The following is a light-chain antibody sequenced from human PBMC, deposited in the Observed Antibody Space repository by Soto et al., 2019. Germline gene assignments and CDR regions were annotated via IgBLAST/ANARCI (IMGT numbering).Light chain of an antibody. Sequence: EVVMTQSPATLSVSPGERATLSCRASPSVSDTLAWYQQKPGQPPRLLIYGASTRATAIPARFSGSGSGTEFTLTISSLQPEDSALYYWQQYNNWPWTSGQGTKVEIK. J-gene: IGKJ1*01. CDR2: GAS. CDR1: PSVSDT. CDR3: QQYNNWPWT. V-gene: IGKV3-15*01.